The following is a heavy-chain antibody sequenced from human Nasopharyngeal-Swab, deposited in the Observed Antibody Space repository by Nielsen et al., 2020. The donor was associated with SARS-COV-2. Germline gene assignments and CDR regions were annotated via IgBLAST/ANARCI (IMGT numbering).Heavy chain of an antibody. D-gene: IGHD3-3*02. CDR2: ISYEGSKR. CDR3: AKQGGVFHFRSSFYPDY. CDR1: GFTFTNFG. J-gene: IGHJ4*02. V-gene: IGHV3-30*18. Sequence: GESLKTPCAASGFTFTNFGMHWVRQAPGKGLQWVAFISYEGSKRYYTDSVKGRFTISRDHSKNTVYLQMNSLRTEDTAVYFCAKQGGVFHFRSSFYPDYWGQGSLVTVS.